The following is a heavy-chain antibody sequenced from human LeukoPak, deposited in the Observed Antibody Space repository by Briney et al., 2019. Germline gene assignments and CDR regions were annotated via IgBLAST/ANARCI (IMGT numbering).Heavy chain of an antibody. D-gene: IGHD5-18*01. CDR2: IYTSGST. V-gene: IGHV4-4*09. J-gene: IGHJ5*02. CDR3: AALTYSYGFWWFDP. CDR1: GGSLSSYY. Sequence: SETLSLTCTVSGGSLSSYYWSWIRQPPGKGLEWIGYIYTSGSTNYNPSLKSRVTISVDTSKNQFSLKLSSVTAADTAVYYCAALTYSYGFWWFDPWGQGTLVTVSS.